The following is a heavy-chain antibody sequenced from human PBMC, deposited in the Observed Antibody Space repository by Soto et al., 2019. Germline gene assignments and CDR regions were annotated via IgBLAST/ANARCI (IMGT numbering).Heavy chain of an antibody. CDR3: AREPRSGPGYFDY. D-gene: IGHD1-26*01. J-gene: IGHJ4*02. Sequence: GGSLRLSCAASGFTVSSNYMSWVRQAPGKGLEWVSVICSGGSTYYADSVKGRFTISRDNSKNTLYLQMNSLRAEDTAVYYCAREPRSGPGYFDYWGQGTLVTVSS. CDR2: ICSGGST. CDR1: GFTVSSNY. V-gene: IGHV3-53*01.